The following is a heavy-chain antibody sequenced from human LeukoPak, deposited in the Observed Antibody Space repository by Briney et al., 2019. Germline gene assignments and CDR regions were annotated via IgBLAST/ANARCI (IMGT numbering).Heavy chain of an antibody. V-gene: IGHV3-48*03. CDR3: ARDSSGFNWFDP. CDR1: GFTFSSYK. J-gene: IGHJ5*02. CDR2: ISSSGSTI. Sequence: PGGSLRLSCAASGFTFSSYKMNWVRQAPGKGLEWVSYISSSGSTIYYADSVKGRFTISRDNAKNSLYLQMNSLRPEDTAVYYCARDSSGFNWFDPWGQGTLVIVSS. D-gene: IGHD3-22*01.